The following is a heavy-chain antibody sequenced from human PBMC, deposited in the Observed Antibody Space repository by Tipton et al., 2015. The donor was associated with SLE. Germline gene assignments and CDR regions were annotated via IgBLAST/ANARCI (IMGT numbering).Heavy chain of an antibody. V-gene: IGHV4-31*03. J-gene: IGHJ4*02. D-gene: IGHD5-12*01. Sequence: TLSLTCTVSGGSISSGGYYWRWIRQHPGKGLEWIGYIYYSGSTYYNPSLKSRVTISVDTSKNQFSLILSSVTAADTAVYYCARRLTRYSGYDYFDYWGQGTLVTVSP. CDR2: IYYSGST. CDR3: ARRLTRYSGYDYFDY. CDR1: GGSISSGGYY.